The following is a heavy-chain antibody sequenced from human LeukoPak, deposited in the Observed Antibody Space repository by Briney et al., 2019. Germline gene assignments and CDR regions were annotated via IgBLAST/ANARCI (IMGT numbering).Heavy chain of an antibody. CDR2: ISSSSSYI. V-gene: IGHV3-21*03. Sequence: PGGSLRLSCAASGFTFSDYCMNWVRQAPGKGLEWVSSISSSSSYIYYADSVKGRFTISRDNDKNSLYLQMNSQRAEDTAVYYCARDRGYDFWSGLFDYWGQGTLVTVSS. CDR1: GFTFSDYC. J-gene: IGHJ4*02. CDR3: ARDRGYDFWSGLFDY. D-gene: IGHD3-3*01.